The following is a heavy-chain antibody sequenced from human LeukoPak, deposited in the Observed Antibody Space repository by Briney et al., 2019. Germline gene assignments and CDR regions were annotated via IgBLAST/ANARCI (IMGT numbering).Heavy chain of an antibody. D-gene: IGHD3-22*01. CDR1: GDTFTSYG. J-gene: IGHJ4*02. Sequence: ASVKVSCKASGDTFTSYGISWVRQAPGQGLESMGWISAYNGNTNYAQKLQGRVTMTTDTSTSTAYMELRSLRSDDTAVYYCARAVDYYDSSGYYRVCDYWGQGTLVTVSS. CDR2: ISAYNGNT. CDR3: ARAVDYYDSSGYYRVCDY. V-gene: IGHV1-18*01.